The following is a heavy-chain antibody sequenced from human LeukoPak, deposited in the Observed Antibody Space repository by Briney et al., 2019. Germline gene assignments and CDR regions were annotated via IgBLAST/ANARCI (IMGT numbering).Heavy chain of an antibody. J-gene: IGHJ4*02. CDR3: AKSGLLLYYFDY. CDR1: GFTFSSYA. V-gene: IGHV3-23*01. CDR2: ISGSGGST. Sequence: PGGSLRLPCAASGFTFSSYAMSWVRQAPGKGLEWVSAISGSGGSTYYADSVKGRFTISRDNSKNTLYLQMNSLRAEDTAVYYCAKSGLLLYYFDYWGQGTLVTVSS. D-gene: IGHD2-15*01.